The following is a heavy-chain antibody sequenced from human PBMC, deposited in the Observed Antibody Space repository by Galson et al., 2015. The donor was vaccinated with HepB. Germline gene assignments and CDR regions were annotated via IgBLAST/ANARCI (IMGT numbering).Heavy chain of an antibody. D-gene: IGHD3-22*01. CDR1: GFTFSDYY. V-gene: IGHV3-11*01. J-gene: IGHJ4*02. Sequence: SLRLSCAASGFTFSDYYMSWIRQAPGKGLEWVSYISSSGSTIYYADSVKGRFTISRDNAKNSLYLQMNSLRAEDTAVYYCATRGLDYYDSSGYLQPYYWGQGTLVTVSS. CDR2: ISSSGSTI. CDR3: ATRGLDYYDSSGYLQPYY.